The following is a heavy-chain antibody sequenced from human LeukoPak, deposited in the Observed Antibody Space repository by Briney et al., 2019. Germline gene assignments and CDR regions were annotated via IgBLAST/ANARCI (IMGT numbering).Heavy chain of an antibody. V-gene: IGHV3-11*01. CDR3: ASPKYSSGWYVGY. CDR1: GFTFSDCY. D-gene: IGHD6-19*01. J-gene: IGHJ4*02. Sequence: GGSLRLSCAASGFTFSDCYMSWVRRAPGKGPEWVSYISSSGSTIYYADSVKGRFTISRDNAKNSLYLQMNSLRAEDTAVYYCASPKYSSGWYVGYWGQGTLVTVSS. CDR2: ISSSGSTI.